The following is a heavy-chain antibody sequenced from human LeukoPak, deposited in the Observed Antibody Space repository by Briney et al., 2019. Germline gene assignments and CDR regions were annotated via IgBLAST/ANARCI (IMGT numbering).Heavy chain of an antibody. CDR2: INHSGST. CDR3: ARFWSGVDY. V-gene: IGHV4-34*01. D-gene: IGHD7-27*01. Sequence: PGGSLRLSCAASGFTFSSYSMNWIRQPPGKGLEWIGEINHSGSTNYNPSLKSRVTISVDTSKNQFSLKLSSVTAADTAVYYCARFWSGVDYWGQGTLVTVSS. J-gene: IGHJ4*02. CDR1: GFTFSSYS.